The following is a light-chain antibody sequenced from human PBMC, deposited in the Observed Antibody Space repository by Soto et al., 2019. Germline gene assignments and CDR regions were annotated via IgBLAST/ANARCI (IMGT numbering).Light chain of an antibody. V-gene: IGKV1-13*02. CDR3: QQYYSFPWT. CDR2: HAS. Sequence: IQMTQPPSTLSASIGDRVTITWWASQGIRSKLGWYQQKPGKAPKLLIYHASSLESGVPSRFSGSGSGTDFTLTISCLQSEDFATYYCQQYYSFPWTFGQGTKVDI. J-gene: IGKJ1*01. CDR1: QGIRSK.